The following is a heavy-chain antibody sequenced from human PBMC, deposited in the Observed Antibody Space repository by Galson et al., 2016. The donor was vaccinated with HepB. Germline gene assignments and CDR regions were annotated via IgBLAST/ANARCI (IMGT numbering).Heavy chain of an antibody. J-gene: IGHJ6*02. CDR3: SRAGTRYGSGCFSVGMDV. CDR1: GYTFTNHG. CDR2: ITTYNGNI. Sequence: SVKVSCKASGYTFTNHGISWVRQAPGQGLEWMGWITTYNGNIAYAQNLQGRVTMTTDTSTSTTYMELRSLRSDDTAVHYCSRAGTRYGSGCFSVGMDVWGQGTTGTVSS. V-gene: IGHV1-18*04. D-gene: IGHD3-10*01.